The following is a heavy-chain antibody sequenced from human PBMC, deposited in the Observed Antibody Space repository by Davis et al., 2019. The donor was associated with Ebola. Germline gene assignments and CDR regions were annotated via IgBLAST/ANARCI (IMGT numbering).Heavy chain of an antibody. CDR2: IYYSGHT. CDR3: ARGVVEENWFDP. CDR1: GGSLSSPTYY. D-gene: IGHD2-2*01. V-gene: IGHV4-39*07. J-gene: IGHJ5*02. Sequence: SETLSLTCTVSGGSLSSPTYYWGWIRQPPGKGLEWIATIYYSGHTYYNPSLKSRVTISVDTSKNQFSLKLTSVTAADTAVYYCARGVVEENWFDPWGQGTLVTVSS.